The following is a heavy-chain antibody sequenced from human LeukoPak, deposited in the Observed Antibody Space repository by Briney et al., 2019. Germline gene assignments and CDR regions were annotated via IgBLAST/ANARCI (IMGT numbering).Heavy chain of an antibody. V-gene: IGHV3-30*02. J-gene: IGHJ4*02. CDR2: IRYDGSNK. CDR1: GFTFSSYG. CDR3: AKDRRAVAATFDY. Sequence: PGGSLRLSCAASGFTFSSYGMHWVRQAPGKGLEWVAFIRYDGSNKYYADSVKGRFTISRDNSKNTLYLQMNSLRAEDTAVYYCAKDRRAVAATFDYWGQGTLVTVSS. D-gene: IGHD6-19*01.